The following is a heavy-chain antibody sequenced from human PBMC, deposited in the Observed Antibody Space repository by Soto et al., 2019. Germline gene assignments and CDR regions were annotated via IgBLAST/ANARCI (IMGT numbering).Heavy chain of an antibody. V-gene: IGHV1-3*01. J-gene: IGHJ4*02. Sequence: ASVKVSCKASGYTFTSYAMHWVRQAPGQRLEWMGWINAGNGNTKYSQKFQGRVTITRDTSASTAYMELSSLRAEDTAVYYCAKGPDYYDSNGYHYYFDYWGQGIQVTVSS. D-gene: IGHD3-22*01. CDR3: AKGPDYYDSNGYHYYFDY. CDR1: GYTFTSYA. CDR2: INAGNGNT.